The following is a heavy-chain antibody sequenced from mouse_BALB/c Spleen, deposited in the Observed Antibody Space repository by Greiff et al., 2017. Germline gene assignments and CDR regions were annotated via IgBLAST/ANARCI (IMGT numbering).Heavy chain of an antibody. CDR3: TRGWYGNYGYFDY. CDR2: IDPFNGGT. V-gene: IGHV1S135*01. J-gene: IGHJ2*01. Sequence: VQLQQSGPELMKPGASVKISCKASGYSFTSYYMHWVKQSHGKSLEWIVYIDPFNGGTSYNQKFKGKATLTVDKSSSTAYMHLSSLTSEDSAVYYCTRGWYGNYGYFDYWGQGTTLTVSS. CDR1: GYSFTSYY. D-gene: IGHD2-10*02.